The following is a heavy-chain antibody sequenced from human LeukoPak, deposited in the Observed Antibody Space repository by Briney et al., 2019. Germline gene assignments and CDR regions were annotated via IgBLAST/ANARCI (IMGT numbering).Heavy chain of an antibody. CDR2: IYNSGST. D-gene: IGHD1-14*01. J-gene: IGHJ3*02. V-gene: IGHV4-59*08. CDR3: ARRGGTLRPDAFDI. Sequence: PSKTLSLTCTVSGGSISSYYWSWIRQPPGQGLEWIGYIYNSGSTNYNPSLKSRVTISVATSKNQFSLKLSSVTAADTAVYYCARRGGTLRPDAFDIWGQGTMVTVSS. CDR1: GGSISSYY.